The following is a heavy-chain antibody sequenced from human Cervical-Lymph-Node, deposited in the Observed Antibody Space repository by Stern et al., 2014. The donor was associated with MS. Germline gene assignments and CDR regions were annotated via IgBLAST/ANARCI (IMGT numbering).Heavy chain of an antibody. CDR1: GGSISSHY. CDR3: ARQIGGRGFDY. Sequence: VQLQESGPGLVKPSQTLSLTCTVSGGSISSHYWSWIRQPPGKGLEWIGYMYYSGSTNYNPSLKSRVSISLDTSKKHFSLKLSSVTPADTAVYYCARQIGGRGFDYWGQGTLVTVSS. V-gene: IGHV4-59*11. CDR2: MYYSGST. J-gene: IGHJ4*02. D-gene: IGHD1-26*01.